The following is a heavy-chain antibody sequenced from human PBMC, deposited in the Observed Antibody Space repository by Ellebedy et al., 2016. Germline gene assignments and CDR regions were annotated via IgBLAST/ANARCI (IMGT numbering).Heavy chain of an antibody. CDR2: ISSSGSTI. D-gene: IGHD2-2*01. V-gene: IGHV3-11*04. Sequence: GESLKISCAASGFTFSDYYMSWIRQAPGKGLEWVSYISSSGSTIYYADSVKGRFTISRDNAKNSLYLQMNSLRAEDTAVYYCARSLFDIVVVPAAEAFLLDYWGQGTLVTVSS. J-gene: IGHJ4*02. CDR3: ARSLFDIVVVPAAEAFLLDY. CDR1: GFTFSDYY.